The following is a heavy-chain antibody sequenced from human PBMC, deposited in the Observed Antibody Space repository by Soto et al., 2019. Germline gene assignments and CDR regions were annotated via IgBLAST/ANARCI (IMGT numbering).Heavy chain of an antibody. V-gene: IGHV1-3*01. D-gene: IGHD3-10*01. Sequence: GASVKVSCKASGYTFTTYAMHWVRLAPGQSLEWMGWINAANGNIKYSQKFQGRVTITTDTSATTAYMELSSLRFEDTAVYYCARVSPYGSGSDYYGMDVWGQGTTVTVSS. CDR1: GYTFTTYA. J-gene: IGHJ6*02. CDR2: INAANGNI. CDR3: ARVSPYGSGSDYYGMDV.